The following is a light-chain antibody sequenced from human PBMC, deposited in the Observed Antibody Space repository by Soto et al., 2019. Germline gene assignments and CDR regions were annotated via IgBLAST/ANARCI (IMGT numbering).Light chain of an antibody. CDR2: DVS. V-gene: IGLV2-11*01. CDR3: CSYAISYAGSFPYV. J-gene: IGLJ1*01. CDR1: SSDVGGYNY. Sequence: QSALTQPRSVSGSPGQSVTISCTGTSSDVGGYNYVTWYQQHPGKAPKLIIYDVSQRPSGVPVRFSGSKSGNTASLTISGLQADDEADYYYCSYAISYAGSFPYVFGTGTKLTVL.